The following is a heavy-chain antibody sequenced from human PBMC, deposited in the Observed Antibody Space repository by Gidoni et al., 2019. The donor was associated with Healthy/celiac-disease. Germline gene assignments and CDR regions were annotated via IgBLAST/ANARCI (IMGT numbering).Heavy chain of an antibody. Sequence: QVQLQESGPGLVEPSETLSLTCTVSGGSISRYYWSWLRQPPGKGLEWIGYIYYSGSTKYNPSLKSRVTISVDTSKNQFSLKLSSVTAADTAVYYCARGQQLAPFDYWGQGTLVTVSS. CDR2: IYYSGST. V-gene: IGHV4-59*01. CDR1: GGSISRYY. J-gene: IGHJ4*02. D-gene: IGHD6-13*01. CDR3: ARGQQLAPFDY.